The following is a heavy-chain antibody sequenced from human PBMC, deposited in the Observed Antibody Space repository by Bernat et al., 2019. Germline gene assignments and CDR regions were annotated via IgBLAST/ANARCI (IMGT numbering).Heavy chain of an antibody. CDR1: GYTFTSYY. V-gene: IGHV1-46*01. J-gene: IGHJ3*02. CDR2: INPSGGST. Sequence: QVQLLQSGSDVKNPVASVKVSCKASGYTFTSYYMHWVRQAPGQGLYWMGIINPSGGSTSYAQKFQGRVTMTRDTSTSTVYMELSSLRSEETSVYYCARSSIEDVFDIWGQGTMVTVSS. D-gene: IGHD6-13*01. CDR3: ARSSIEDVFDI.